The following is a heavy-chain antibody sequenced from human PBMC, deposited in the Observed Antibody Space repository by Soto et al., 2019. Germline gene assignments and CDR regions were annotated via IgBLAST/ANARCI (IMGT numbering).Heavy chain of an antibody. V-gene: IGHV3-23*01. CDR1: GFSFSSYA. Sequence: EAQLLESGGGLVQPGGSLRLSCAASGFSFSSYAMTWVRQAPGKGLQWVSYISAGGGNPNYADSVKGRFTISRDNSMNALYLQMNSLRIEDTAVYYCAHPRGYGVFDAYDIWGQGTMVTVSS. CDR3: AHPRGYGVFDAYDI. D-gene: IGHD4-17*01. CDR2: ISAGGGNP. J-gene: IGHJ3*02.